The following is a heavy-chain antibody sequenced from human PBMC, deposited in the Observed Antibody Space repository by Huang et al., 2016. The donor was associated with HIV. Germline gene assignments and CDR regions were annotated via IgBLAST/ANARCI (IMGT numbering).Heavy chain of an antibody. CDR1: GFSLTPTGVA. CDR3: ARRPLGAGYYFDS. Sequence: QITLKESGPTLVKPTQTLTLTCTFSGFSLTPTGVAVGWIRQPPGKALEWLALIDLNDDNRYSPSLKSNLTISQDTSRNQVVLTVTDVDPLDTATYYCARRPLGAGYYFDSWGRGTLVTVSS. CDR2: IDLNDDN. V-gene: IGHV2-5*01. J-gene: IGHJ4*02. D-gene: IGHD3-16*01.